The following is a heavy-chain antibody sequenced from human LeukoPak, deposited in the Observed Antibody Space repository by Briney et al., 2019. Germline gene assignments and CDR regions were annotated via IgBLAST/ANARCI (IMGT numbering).Heavy chain of an antibody. CDR2: FSGSGGST. CDR3: AKGGRGIVPAGIFSWYVP. V-gene: IGHV3-23*01. Sequence: GGSLRLSCAASGFTFSSYAMSRVRQAPAKGLERVSAFSGSGGSTYYADSVKGRFTISRDNYKNTLYLQMNSLRVEDTAVYYCAKGGRGIVPAGIFSWYVPWGQGTLVTVSS. J-gene: IGHJ5*02. CDR1: GFTFSSYA. D-gene: IGHD2-2*01.